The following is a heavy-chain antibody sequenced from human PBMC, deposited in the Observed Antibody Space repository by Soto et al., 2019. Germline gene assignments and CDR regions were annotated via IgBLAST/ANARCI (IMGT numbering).Heavy chain of an antibody. D-gene: IGHD6-19*01. Sequence: TSETLSLTCAVFGGSFSGYYWSWIRQPPGKGLEWIGEINHSGSTNYNPSLKSRVTISVDTSKNQFSLKLSSVTAADTAVYYCARGGGAVAGTFRDYYYYMDVWGKGTTVTVSS. CDR3: ARGGGAVAGTFRDYYYYMDV. CDR2: INHSGST. CDR1: GGSFSGYY. V-gene: IGHV4-34*01. J-gene: IGHJ6*03.